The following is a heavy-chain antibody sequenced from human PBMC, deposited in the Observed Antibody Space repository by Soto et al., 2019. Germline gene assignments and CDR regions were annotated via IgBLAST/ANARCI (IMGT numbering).Heavy chain of an antibody. V-gene: IGHV1-69*01. CDR1: GGTFSSYA. CDR2: IIPIFGTA. J-gene: IGHJ6*02. Sequence: QVQLVQSGAEVKKPGSSVKVSCKASGGTFSSYAISWVRQAPGQGLEWMGGIIPIFGTANYAQKFQGRVTITADESTSTAYRELSSLRSEDTAVYYCARALVASGTAMVISYYYYGMDVWGQGTTVTVSS. CDR3: ARALVASGTAMVISYYYYGMDV. D-gene: IGHD5-18*01.